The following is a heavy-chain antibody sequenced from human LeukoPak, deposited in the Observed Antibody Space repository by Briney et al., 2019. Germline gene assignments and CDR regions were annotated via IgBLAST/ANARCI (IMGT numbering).Heavy chain of an antibody. CDR3: AREVGYYGSSGCYTNQYYYYYGMDV. J-gene: IGHJ6*02. CDR2: ISSSSSTI. D-gene: IGHD3-22*01. V-gene: IGHV3-48*01. Sequence: GGSLRLSCAASGFTFSSYSMNWVRQAPGKGLEWVSYISSSSSTIYYADSVKGRFTISRDNAKNSLYLQMNSLRAEDTAVYYCAREVGYYGSSGCYTNQYYYYYGMDVWGQGTTVTVSS. CDR1: GFTFSSYS.